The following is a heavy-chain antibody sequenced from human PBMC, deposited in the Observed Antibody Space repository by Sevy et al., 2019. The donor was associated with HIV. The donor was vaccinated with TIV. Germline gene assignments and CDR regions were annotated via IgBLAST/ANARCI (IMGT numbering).Heavy chain of an antibody. Sequence: GGSLRLSCAASGFTFSDYYMSWIRQAPGKGLEWLSYISSSGSTIYYADSVKGRFIISRDNAKNSLNLQMNSLRAEDTAVYYCAKIVGNRGWFSYNWYFDLWGRGTLVTVSS. V-gene: IGHV3-11*01. J-gene: IGHJ2*01. CDR2: ISSSGSTI. CDR3: AKIVGNRGWFSYNWYFDL. D-gene: IGHD6-19*01. CDR1: GFTFSDYY.